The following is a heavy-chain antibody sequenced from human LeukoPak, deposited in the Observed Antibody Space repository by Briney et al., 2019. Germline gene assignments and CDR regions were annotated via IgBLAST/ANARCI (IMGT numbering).Heavy chain of an antibody. V-gene: IGHV1-18*01. J-gene: IGHJ5*02. D-gene: IGHD6-13*01. Sequence: ASVKVSCKASGYTFTSYGISWVRQAPGQGLEWMGWISAYNGNTNYAQKLQGRVTMTTDTSTSTAYMELRSLRSDDTAVYYCARERGIAAAGRGYSWFDPWGQGTLVTDSS. CDR1: GYTFTSYG. CDR3: ARERGIAAAGRGYSWFDP. CDR2: ISAYNGNT.